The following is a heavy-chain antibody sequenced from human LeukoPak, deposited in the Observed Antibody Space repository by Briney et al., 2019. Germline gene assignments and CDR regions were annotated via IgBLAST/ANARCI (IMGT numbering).Heavy chain of an antibody. CDR1: GYTFTSYD. J-gene: IGHJ4*02. D-gene: IGHD3-22*01. CDR2: MNPNSGNT. Sequence: ASVKVSCKASGYTFTSYDINWVRQATGQGLEWMGWMNPNSGNTGYAQKFQGRVTMTRNTSISTAYMELSRLRSEDTAVYYCARRPYYYDSSGLIVDYWGQGTLVTVSS. CDR3: ARRPYYYDSSGLIVDY. V-gene: IGHV1-8*01.